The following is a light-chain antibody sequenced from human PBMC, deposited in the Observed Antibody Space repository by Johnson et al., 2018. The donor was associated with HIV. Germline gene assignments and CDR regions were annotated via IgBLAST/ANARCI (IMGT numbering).Light chain of an antibody. CDR1: SYNIGNNY. CDR3: GTWDSSLIALYV. V-gene: IGLV1-51*01. J-gene: IGLJ1*01. CDR2: DNN. Sequence: QAVLTQPPSVSAAPGQKVTISCSGSSYNIGNNYVSWYQQLPGTAPKLLIYDNNKRPSGIPDRFSGSKSGTSATLGITGLQTGDEADYYCGTWDSSLIALYVFGTGTKVTVL.